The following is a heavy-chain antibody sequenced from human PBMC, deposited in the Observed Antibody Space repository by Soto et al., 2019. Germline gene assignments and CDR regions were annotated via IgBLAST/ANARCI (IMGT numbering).Heavy chain of an antibody. Sequence: GGSLRLSFAASGFTVSSNYMSWVRQAPGKGLEWVSVIFTGGSTYYADSVKGRFTISRHSSMNTVYLQMDSLRAEDTAVYYCARDRQSSGWLDAFDIWGQGTRVTVSS. J-gene: IGHJ3*02. V-gene: IGHV3-53*04. CDR3: ARDRQSSGWLDAFDI. D-gene: IGHD6-19*01. CDR1: GFTVSSNY. CDR2: IFTGGST.